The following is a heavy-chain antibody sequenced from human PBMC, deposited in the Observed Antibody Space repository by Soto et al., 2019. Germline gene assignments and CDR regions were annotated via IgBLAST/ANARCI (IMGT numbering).Heavy chain of an antibody. CDR3: ATQPGGGGY. Sequence: EVQLVESGGGLIQPGGSLRLSCAVSGFTVSNNYMSWVRQAPGKGLEGVSVIYSGGYTAYGDSVKGRFTISRDNSKTPLFLKMNTRGADAPAVFSCATQPGGGGYWGQGTLVTVSS. J-gene: IGHJ4*02. D-gene: IGHD3-10*01. CDR1: GFTVSNNY. CDR2: IYSGGYT. V-gene: IGHV3-53*01.